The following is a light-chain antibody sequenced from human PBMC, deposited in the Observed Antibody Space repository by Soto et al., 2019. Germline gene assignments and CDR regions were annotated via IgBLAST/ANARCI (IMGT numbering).Light chain of an antibody. Sequence: EIVLTQSPGTLSLSPGERATLSCRASQSVSSRYLAWYQLKPGQAPRLLIYGASSRASGIPDRFSGSGSGTDFTLTISRLEPEDFALYYCHHSGSSCVRTFGQGTKLEIK. CDR3: HHSGSSCVRT. V-gene: IGKV3-20*01. CDR1: QSVSSRY. CDR2: GAS. J-gene: IGKJ2*01.